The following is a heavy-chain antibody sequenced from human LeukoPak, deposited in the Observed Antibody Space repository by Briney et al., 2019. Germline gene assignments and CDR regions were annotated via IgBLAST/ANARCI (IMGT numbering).Heavy chain of an antibody. CDR2: ISSSSSYI. CDR3: ARVGSNYDFWSGSIAY. V-gene: IGHV3-21*01. Sequence: PGGSLRLSCAASVFTFSIYSMNWVRHAPGKGLEWVSSISSSSSYIYYADSVKGRFTISRDNAKNSLYLQMNRLRAEDTAVYYCARVGSNYDFWSGSIAYWGQGPLVTVSS. CDR1: VFTFSIYS. J-gene: IGHJ4*02. D-gene: IGHD3-3*01.